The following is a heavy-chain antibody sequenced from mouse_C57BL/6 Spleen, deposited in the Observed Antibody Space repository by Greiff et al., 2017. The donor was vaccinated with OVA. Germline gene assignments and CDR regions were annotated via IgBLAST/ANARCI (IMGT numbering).Heavy chain of an antibody. CDR2: ISDGGSYT. Sequence: LEWVATISDGGSYTYYPDNVKGRFTISRDNAKNNLYLQMSHLKSEDTAMYYCARDEDYRNYLRPFAYWGQGTLVTVSA. D-gene: IGHD2-1*01. J-gene: IGHJ3*01. V-gene: IGHV5-4*01. CDR3: ARDEDYRNYLRPFAY.